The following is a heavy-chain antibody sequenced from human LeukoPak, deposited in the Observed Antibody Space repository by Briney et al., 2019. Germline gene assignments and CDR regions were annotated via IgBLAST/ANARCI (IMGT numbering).Heavy chain of an antibody. J-gene: IGHJ6*02. D-gene: IGHD4-17*01. CDR1: GGSVSSGSYY. CDR2: IYYSGST. CDR3: ARYTVSSYYYGMDV. V-gene: IGHV4-61*01. Sequence: SETLSLTCTVSGGSVSSGSYYWSWIRQPPGKGLEWIGYIYYSGSTNYNPSLKSRVTISVDTSKNQFSLKLSSVTAADTAVYYCARYTVSSYYYGMDVWGQGTTVTVSS.